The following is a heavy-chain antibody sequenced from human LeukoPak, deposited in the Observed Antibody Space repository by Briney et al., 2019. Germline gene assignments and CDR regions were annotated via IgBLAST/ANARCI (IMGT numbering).Heavy chain of an antibody. D-gene: IGHD1-26*01. V-gene: IGHV4-4*02. CDR2: ISLTGRT. Sequence: SETLSLTCGVSGGSIASTNWWSWVRQPPGQGLEWIGEISLTGRTNYNPSLIGRVIMSLDESRNQLSLTLTSVTAADTAMYYCTRESGPYCPFGYWGQGTLVVVPS. J-gene: IGHJ4*02. CDR1: GGSIASTNW. CDR3: TRESGPYCPFGY.